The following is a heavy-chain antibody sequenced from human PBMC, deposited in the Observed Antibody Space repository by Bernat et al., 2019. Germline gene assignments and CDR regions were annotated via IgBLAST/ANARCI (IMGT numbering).Heavy chain of an antibody. J-gene: IGHJ4*02. Sequence: KGGGAGGGGGEAAGCTVTSWGISGGREAPGQGLEWMGWGSAYNGSTNYAQKRQGRGTMTTDTSTSTAYMELRSMSSADTAVSYCAVGVVHLGELPYFDYWGQGTLVTVSS. CDR2: GSAYNGST. CDR1: GCTVTSWG. V-gene: IGHV1-18*01. CDR3: AVGVVHLGELPYFDY. D-gene: IGHD3-16*01.